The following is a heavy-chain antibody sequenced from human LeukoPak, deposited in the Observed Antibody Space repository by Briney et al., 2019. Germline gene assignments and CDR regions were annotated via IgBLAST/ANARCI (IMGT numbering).Heavy chain of an antibody. CDR3: ARSVIQLRYFDY. J-gene: IGHJ4*02. D-gene: IGHD3-9*01. CDR2: INPSGGSA. CDR1: GFTFSCYV. Sequence: GGSLRLSCAASGFTFSCYVMSWVRQVPGKGLEWVSAINPSGGSADYADSVKGRFTIFRDNSKNMVHLQMNSLRAEDTAVYYCARSVIQLRYFDYWGPGTLVTVSS. V-gene: IGHV3-23*01.